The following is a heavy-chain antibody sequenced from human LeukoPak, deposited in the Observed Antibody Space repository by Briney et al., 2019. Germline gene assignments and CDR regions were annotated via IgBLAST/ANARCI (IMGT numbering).Heavy chain of an antibody. CDR2: IWYDGSNK. CDR3: AREGGYFDWSFQY. V-gene: IGHV3-33*01. CDR1: GFTFSSYG. Sequence: PGGSLRLSCAASGFTFSSYGMHWVRQAPGKGLEWVAVIWYDGSNKYYADSVKGRFTISRDNSKNTLYLQMNSLRAEDTAVYYCAREGGYFDWSFQYWGQGTLVTVSS. D-gene: IGHD3-9*01. J-gene: IGHJ4*02.